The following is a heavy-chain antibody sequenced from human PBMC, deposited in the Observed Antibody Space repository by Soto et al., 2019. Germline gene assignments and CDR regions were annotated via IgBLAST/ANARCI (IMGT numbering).Heavy chain of an antibody. V-gene: IGHV3-30*18. J-gene: IGHJ4*02. CDR2: ISYDGSNK. D-gene: IGHD1-26*01. Sequence: GWSLRLSCAASGFTFSSYGMHLVRQAPGKGLEWVAVISYDGSNKYYADSVKGRFTISRDNSKNTLYLQMNSLRAEDTAVYYCAKEYSGSPGGFDYWGEGTPVTVSS. CDR3: AKEYSGSPGGFDY. CDR1: GFTFSSYG.